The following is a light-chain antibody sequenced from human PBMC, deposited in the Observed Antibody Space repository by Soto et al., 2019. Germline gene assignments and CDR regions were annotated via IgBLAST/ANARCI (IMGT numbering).Light chain of an antibody. V-gene: IGLV2-8*01. Sequence: QSALTQPPSASGSPGQSVTISCTGTSSDVGGYNAVSWYQQHPGKDIKIPLYEVSKRPQGLPDRLYGYKSGSTAHPTVSGLQAEAEADYYCPSSERRLSGSLSGNGTKVTV. CDR2: EVS. CDR3: PSSERRLSGSL. CDR1: SSDVGGYNA. J-gene: IGLJ1*01.